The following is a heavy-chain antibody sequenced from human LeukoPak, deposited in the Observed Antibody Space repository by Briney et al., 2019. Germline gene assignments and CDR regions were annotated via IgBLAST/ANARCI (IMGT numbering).Heavy chain of an antibody. D-gene: IGHD1-14*01. Sequence: SQTLSLTCTVSGGSISSGDYYWSWIRQPPGKGLEWIGYIYYSGSTYYNPSLKSRVTISVDTSENQFSLKLRSVTAAGTAVYYCAREGDPEGHWGQGTLVTVSS. CDR3: AREGDPEGH. V-gene: IGHV4-30-4*01. CDR2: IYYSGST. CDR1: GGSISSGDYY. J-gene: IGHJ4*02.